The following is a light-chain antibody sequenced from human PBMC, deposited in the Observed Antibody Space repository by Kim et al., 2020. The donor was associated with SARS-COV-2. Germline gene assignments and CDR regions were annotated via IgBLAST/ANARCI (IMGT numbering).Light chain of an antibody. CDR1: SLRRYY. CDR3: NSRGSNDNVL. J-gene: IGLJ2*01. V-gene: IGLV3-19*01. Sequence: SELPQDPAVSVALGQTVRITCQGDSLRRYYATWYQQKPGQAPIVVIYGKNNRPSGIPDRFSGSSSEDTASLTITGTQAGAEADYYCNSRGSNDNVLFGG. CDR2: GKN.